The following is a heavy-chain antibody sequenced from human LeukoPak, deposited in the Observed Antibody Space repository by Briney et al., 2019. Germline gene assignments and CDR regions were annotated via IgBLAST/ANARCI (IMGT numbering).Heavy chain of an antibody. CDR2: ISSSGSTI. J-gene: IGHJ3*02. CDR1: GFTFSDYY. D-gene: IGHD4-17*01. V-gene: IGHV3-11*01. CDR3: AKDPNGDYVGAFDS. Sequence: GGSLRLSCAASGFTFSDYYMSWIRQAPGKGLEWVSYISSSGSTIYYADSVKGRFTISRDNAKNSLYLQMNSLRVEDTAVYYCAKDPNGDYVGAFDSWGQGTMVTVSS.